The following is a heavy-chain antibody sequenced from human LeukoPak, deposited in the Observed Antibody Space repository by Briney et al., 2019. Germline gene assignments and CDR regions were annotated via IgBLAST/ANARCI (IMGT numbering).Heavy chain of an antibody. CDR3: AREGPYGSGAYYTYWFDP. V-gene: IGHV4-34*01. Sequence: SETLPLTRAVYGGSFSGYQWTWIRQPPGKGLEWIGEINHSGTTSCSPSLKSRVTISIDTSRNHFSLKLTSVTAADTAVYYCAREGPYGSGAYYTYWFDPWGQGSLVTVCS. CDR1: GGSFSGYQ. CDR2: INHSGTT. D-gene: IGHD3-10*01. J-gene: IGHJ5*02.